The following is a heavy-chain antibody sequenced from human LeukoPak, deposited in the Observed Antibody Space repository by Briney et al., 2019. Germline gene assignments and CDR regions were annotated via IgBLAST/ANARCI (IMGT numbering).Heavy chain of an antibody. CDR3: ARDRGELVYYYYYMDV. D-gene: IGHD2-21*01. CDR2: IYTSGST. CDR1: GGSISSYY. V-gene: IGHV4-4*07. Sequence: SETLSLTCTVSGGSISSYYWSWIRQPAGKGLEWIGRIYTSGSTNYNPSLKSRVTMSVDTSKNQFSLKLSSVTAADTAVFYCARDRGELVYYYYYMDVWGKGATVTVSS. J-gene: IGHJ6*03.